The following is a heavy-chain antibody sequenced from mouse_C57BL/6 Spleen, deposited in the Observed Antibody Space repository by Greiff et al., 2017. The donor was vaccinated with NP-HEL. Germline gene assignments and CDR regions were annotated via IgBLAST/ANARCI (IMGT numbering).Heavy chain of an antibody. CDR2: IYPRSGNT. J-gene: IGHJ3*01. CDR1: GYTFTSYG. Sequence: VQLQQSGAELARPGASVKLSCKASGYTFTSYGISWVKQRTGQGLEWIGEIYPRSGNTYYNEKFKGKATLTADKSSSTAYMELRSLKSEDSAVYFCAREDGNYLFAYWGQGTLVTVSA. CDR3: AREDGNYLFAY. V-gene: IGHV1-81*01. D-gene: IGHD2-1*01.